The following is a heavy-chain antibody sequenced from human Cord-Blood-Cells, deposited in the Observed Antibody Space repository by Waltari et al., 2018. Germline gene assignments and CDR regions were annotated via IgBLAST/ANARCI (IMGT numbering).Heavy chain of an antibody. D-gene: IGHD6-13*01. CDR2: ISSSSSYI. CDR3: AREGIAAAGTDY. Sequence: EVQLVESGGGLVKPGGSLRLSCAASGFTFRSYSMNWVRQAPGKGLEWVSSISSSSSYIYYADSVKGRFTISRDNAKNSLYLQMNSLRAEDTAVYYCAREGIAAAGTDYWGQGTLVTVSS. J-gene: IGHJ4*02. CDR1: GFTFRSYS. V-gene: IGHV3-21*01.